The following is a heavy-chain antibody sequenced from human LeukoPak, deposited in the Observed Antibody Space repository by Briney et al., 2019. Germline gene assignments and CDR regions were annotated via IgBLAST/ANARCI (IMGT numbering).Heavy chain of an antibody. CDR1: GGTFSSYA. V-gene: IGHV1-69*01. J-gene: IGHJ4*02. Sequence: SSVKVSCKASGGTFSSYAISWVRQAPGQGLEWMGGIIPILGTANYAQKFQGRVTITADESTSTAYMELSSLRSEDTAVYYCARRIAVADDLFDYWGQGTLVTVSS. D-gene: IGHD6-19*01. CDR3: ARRIAVADDLFDY. CDR2: IIPILGTA.